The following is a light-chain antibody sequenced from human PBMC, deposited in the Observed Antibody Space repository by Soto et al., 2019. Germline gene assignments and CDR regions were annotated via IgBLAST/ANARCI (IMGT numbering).Light chain of an antibody. CDR1: SSNIGNDY. CDR3: GTWDSSLSDWV. J-gene: IGLJ3*02. V-gene: IGLV1-51*01. Sequence: QSVLTQSPSVSAAPGQRVSISCSGSSSNIGNDYVSWYQQLPGTAPKLLIYDNNKRPSGIPDRFSGSKSGTSATLGITGLQTGDEADYYCGTWDSSLSDWVFGGGTKLTVL. CDR2: DNN.